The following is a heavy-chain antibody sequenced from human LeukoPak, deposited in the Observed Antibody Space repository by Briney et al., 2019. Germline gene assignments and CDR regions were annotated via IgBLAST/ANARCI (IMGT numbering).Heavy chain of an antibody. D-gene: IGHD3-9*01. V-gene: IGHV1-2*02. CDR1: GYTFTVYD. CDR3: ARSPAILTGEKFDY. J-gene: IGHJ4*02. CDR2: INPNSGGT. Sequence: GASVTVSFKGSGYTFTVYDMHWVRQAPGQGLEWMGWINPNSGGTNYAQKFQGRVTITRDTSISTAYMELSKLRFDDTAVYYCARSPAILTGEKFDYWGQGTLVTVSS.